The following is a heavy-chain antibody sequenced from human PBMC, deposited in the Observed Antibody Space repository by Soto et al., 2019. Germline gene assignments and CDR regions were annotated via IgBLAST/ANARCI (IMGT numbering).Heavy chain of an antibody. CDR1: GFTFSSYG. CDR2: IWYDGSNK. D-gene: IGHD3-3*01. V-gene: IGHV3-33*01. CDR3: ARDLTIFGVVGNWFDP. Sequence: QVQLVESGGGVVQPGRSLRLSCAASGFTFSSYGMHWVRQAPGKGLEWVAVIWYDGSNKYYADSVKGRFTISRDNSKNTLYLQMNSLRAEDTAVYYCARDLTIFGVVGNWFDPWGQGTLVTVSS. J-gene: IGHJ5*02.